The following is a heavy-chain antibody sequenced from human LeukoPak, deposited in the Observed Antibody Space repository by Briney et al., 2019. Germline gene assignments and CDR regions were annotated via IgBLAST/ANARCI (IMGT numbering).Heavy chain of an antibody. D-gene: IGHD3-10*01. CDR3: ARATVFGSGSPYYFDY. CDR1: GGSISSYY. J-gene: IGHJ4*02. V-gene: IGHV4-4*07. Sequence: SETLSLTCTVSGGSISSYYWSWIRQPAGKGLEWIGRIYRSGSSNYNPSLKSRVTMSVDTSKNQFSLKLSSVTAADTAVYYCARATVFGSGSPYYFDYWGQGTLVTVSS. CDR2: IYRSGSS.